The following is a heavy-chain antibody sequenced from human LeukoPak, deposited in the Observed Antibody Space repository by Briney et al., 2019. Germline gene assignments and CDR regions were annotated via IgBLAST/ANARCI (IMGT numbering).Heavy chain of an antibody. J-gene: IGHJ4*02. V-gene: IGHV3-30*18. CDR1: GFTFSSYG. CDR3: AKDGWNTAMVHFDY. Sequence: GGSLRLSCAASGFTFSSYGMHWVRQAPGKGLEWVAVISYDGSNKYYADSVKGRFTISRDNSKNTLYLQMNSLRAEDTAVYYCAKDGWNTAMVHFDYWGQGTLVTVSS. CDR2: ISYDGSNK. D-gene: IGHD5-18*01.